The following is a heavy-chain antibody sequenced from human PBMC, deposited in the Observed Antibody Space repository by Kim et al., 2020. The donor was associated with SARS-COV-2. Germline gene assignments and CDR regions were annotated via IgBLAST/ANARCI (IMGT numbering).Heavy chain of an antibody. CDR2: IYHSGST. V-gene: IGHV4-4*02. CDR1: GGSISSSNW. CDR3: ASGYCSSTSCPRLDYYYYGMDV. D-gene: IGHD2-2*01. Sequence: SETLSLTCAVSGGSISSSNWWSWVRQPPGKGLEWIGEIYHSGSTNYNPSLKSRVTISVDKSKNQFSLKLSSVTAADTAVYYCASGYCSSTSCPRLDYYYYGMDVWGQGTTVTVSS. J-gene: IGHJ6*02.